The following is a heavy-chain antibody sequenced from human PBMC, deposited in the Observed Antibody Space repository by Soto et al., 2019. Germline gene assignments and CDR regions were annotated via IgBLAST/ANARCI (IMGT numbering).Heavy chain of an antibody. CDR1: GGSISSYY. V-gene: IGHV4-59*01. D-gene: IGHD1-26*01. J-gene: IGHJ6*02. Sequence: SETLSLTCTVSGGSISSYYWSWIRQPPGKGLEWIGYIYYSGSTNYNPSLKSRVTISVDTSKNQFSLKLSSVTAADTAVYYCARDREDLGGLYGMDVWGQGTTVTVS. CDR2: IYYSGST. CDR3: ARDREDLGGLYGMDV.